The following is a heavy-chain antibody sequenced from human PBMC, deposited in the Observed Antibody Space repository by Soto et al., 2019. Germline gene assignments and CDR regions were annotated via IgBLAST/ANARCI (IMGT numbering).Heavy chain of an antibody. CDR1: GGSFTSNNW. V-gene: IGHV4-4*02. D-gene: IGHD1-7*01. CDR2: IYRTGST. CDR3: ASRDPGTSVDY. J-gene: IGHJ4*02. Sequence: WETLSLTCAVSGGSFTSNNWWTWVRQPPGQGLEWIGEIYRTGSTNYNPSLKSRVTISLDKSENQFSLKVTSLTAADTAVYYCASRDPGTSVDYWGQGTLVTVSS.